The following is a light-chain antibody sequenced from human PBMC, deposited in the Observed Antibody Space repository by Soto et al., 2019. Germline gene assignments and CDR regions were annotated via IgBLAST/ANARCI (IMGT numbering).Light chain of an antibody. CDR3: QQSYRTPLT. CDR2: AAS. CDR1: QSISSY. J-gene: IGKJ4*02. V-gene: IGKV1-39*01. Sequence: DIQMTQSPSSLSASVGDRVTITCRASQSISSYLNGYQQKPGKAPKLLIYAASSLQSRVPSRFSGSGSGTDFTLTSSSLQPEDFATYYCQQSYRTPLTFGGGTKVEIK.